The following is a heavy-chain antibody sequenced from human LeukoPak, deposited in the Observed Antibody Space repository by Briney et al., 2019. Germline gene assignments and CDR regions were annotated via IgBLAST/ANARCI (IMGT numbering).Heavy chain of an antibody. CDR2: IYYSGST. CDR1: GGSISSGGYY. Sequence: SETLSLTCTVSGGSISSGGYYWSWIRQHPGKGLEWIGYIYYSGSTYYNPSLKSRVTISVDTSKNQFSLKLSSVTAADTAVYYCARAVDNWFDPWGQGTLVTVSS. J-gene: IGHJ5*02. V-gene: IGHV4-31*03. CDR3: ARAVDNWFDP.